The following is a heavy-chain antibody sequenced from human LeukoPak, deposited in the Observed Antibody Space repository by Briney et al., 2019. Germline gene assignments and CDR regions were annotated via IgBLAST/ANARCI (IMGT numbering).Heavy chain of an antibody. CDR1: GGTFSSYA. CDR2: IIPIFGTA. J-gene: IGHJ4*02. CDR3: ARWRRDGYNYSLGY. V-gene: IGHV1-69*05. D-gene: IGHD5-24*01. Sequence: SVKVSCKASGGTFSSYAISWGRQAPGQGLEWMGGIIPIFGTANYAQKFQGRVTITTDESTSTAYMELSSLRSEDTAVYYCARWRRDGYNYSLGYWGQGTLVTVSS.